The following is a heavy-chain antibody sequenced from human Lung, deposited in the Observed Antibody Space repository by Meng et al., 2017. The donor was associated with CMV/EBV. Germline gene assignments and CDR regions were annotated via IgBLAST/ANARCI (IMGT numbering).Heavy chain of an antibody. V-gene: IGHV4-39*07. J-gene: IGHJ4*02. CDR1: GGSISSSSYY. Sequence: GSLRLSCTVSGGSISSSSYYWGWLRQPPGKGLEWIGSIYYSGYTYYNPSLKSRVTMSVDTSRSQFSLNLTSVTAADTATYFCARGRGDDLWSGFYYYFDNWGQGALVTVSS. D-gene: IGHD3-3*01. CDR2: IYYSGYT. CDR3: ARGRGDDLWSGFYYYFDN.